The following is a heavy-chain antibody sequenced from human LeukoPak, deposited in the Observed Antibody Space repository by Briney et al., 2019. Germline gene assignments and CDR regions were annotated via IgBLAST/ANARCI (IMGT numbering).Heavy chain of an antibody. CDR2: INSDGSTT. V-gene: IGHV3-74*01. J-gene: IGHJ5*02. Sequence: GGSLRLSCAASGFTLSSYWMPWVRQAPGKGLVWVSRINSDGSTTNYADSVKGRFTISRDNAKNTLYLQMDSLRAEDTAVYYCARGPGYSSSWYGTDLWGQGALVTVSS. CDR3: ARGPGYSSSWYGTDL. D-gene: IGHD6-13*01. CDR1: GFTLSSYW.